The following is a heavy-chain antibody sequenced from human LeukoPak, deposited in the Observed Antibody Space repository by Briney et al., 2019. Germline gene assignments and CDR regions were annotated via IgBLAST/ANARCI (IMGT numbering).Heavy chain of an antibody. CDR3: ARVNPLMAPGAFDI. D-gene: IGHD2-8*01. J-gene: IGHJ3*02. Sequence: GESLRLSCTASGFTFSNFWMAWVRQAPGKGLAWVANIKQDGSEKYYVDSVKGRFTISRDNARNSLYLQMNSLRAEDTAIFYCARVNPLMAPGAFDIWGQGTMVAVSS. V-gene: IGHV3-7*01. CDR2: IKQDGSEK. CDR1: GFTFSNFW.